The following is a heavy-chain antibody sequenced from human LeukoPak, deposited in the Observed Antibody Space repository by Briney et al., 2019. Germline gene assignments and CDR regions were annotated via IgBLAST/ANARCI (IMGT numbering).Heavy chain of an antibody. J-gene: IGHJ3*02. V-gene: IGHV4-4*02. D-gene: IGHD2-2*01. CDR3: ARWNVVVPAASHDAFDI. Sequence: SGTLSLTCAVSGGSISSSNWWSWVRQPPGKGLGWIGEIYHSGSTNYNPSLKSRVTISVDKSKNQFSLKLSSVTAADTAVYYCARWNVVVPAASHDAFDIWGQGTMVTVSS. CDR1: GGSISSSNW. CDR2: IYHSGST.